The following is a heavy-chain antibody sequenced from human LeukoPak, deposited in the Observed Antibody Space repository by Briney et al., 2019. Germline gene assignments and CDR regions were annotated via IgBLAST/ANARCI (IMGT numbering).Heavy chain of an antibody. Sequence: ASVKVSCKASGGTFSSYTISWVRQAPGQGLEWMGRIIPILGIANYAQKFQGRVTITADKSTSTAYMELSSLRSEDTAVYYCARDRGIAVAGTWFGDYYYGMDVWGQGTTVTVSS. V-gene: IGHV1-69*04. CDR2: IIPILGIA. CDR3: ARDRGIAVAGTWFGDYYYGMDV. CDR1: GGTFSSYT. J-gene: IGHJ6*02. D-gene: IGHD6-19*01.